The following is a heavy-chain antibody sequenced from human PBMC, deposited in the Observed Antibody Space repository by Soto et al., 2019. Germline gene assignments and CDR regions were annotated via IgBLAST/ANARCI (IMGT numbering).Heavy chain of an antibody. V-gene: IGHV4-30-2*01. CDR2: TYHSGST. Sequence: SETLSLTCAVSGGSISSGGYSWSWIRQPPGKGLEWIGYTYHSGSTYYNPSLKSRVTISVDRSKNQFSLKLSSVTAADTAVYYFARGMTTVTTLDYWGQGTLVTVSS. CDR3: ARGMTTVTTLDY. CDR1: GGSISSGGYS. J-gene: IGHJ4*02. D-gene: IGHD4-4*01.